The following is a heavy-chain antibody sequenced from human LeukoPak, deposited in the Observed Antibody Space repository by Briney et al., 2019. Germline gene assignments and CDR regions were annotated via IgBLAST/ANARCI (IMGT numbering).Heavy chain of an antibody. CDR3: VRALYNSGQFDP. J-gene: IGHJ5*02. Sequence: GGSLRLSCAASGFTFRKFDMHWVRQATGKGLEWVSGISSSGDTFYQDSVKGRFTIPRENGENSLFLQLNSLGTGDTAVYYCVRALYNSGQFDPWGQGTLVTVSS. CDR1: GFTFRKFD. V-gene: IGHV3-13*04. CDR2: ISSSGDT. D-gene: IGHD5-12*01.